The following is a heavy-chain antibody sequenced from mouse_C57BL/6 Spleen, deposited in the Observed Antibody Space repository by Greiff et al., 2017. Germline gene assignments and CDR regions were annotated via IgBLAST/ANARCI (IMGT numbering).Heavy chain of an antibody. V-gene: IGHV1-26*01. D-gene: IGHD2-2*01. CDR1: GYTFTDYY. CDR2: INPNNGGT. CDR3: ARSDGYDGWFAY. J-gene: IGHJ3*01. Sequence: EVQLQQSGPELVKPGASVKISCKASGYTFTDYYMNWVKQSHGKSLEWIGDINPNNGGTSYNQKFKGKATLTVDKSSSTAYMELRSLTSEDSAVYYCARSDGYDGWFAYWGQGTLVTVSA.